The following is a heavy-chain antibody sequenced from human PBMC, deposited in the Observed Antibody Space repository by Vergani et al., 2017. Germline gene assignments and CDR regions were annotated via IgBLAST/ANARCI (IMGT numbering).Heavy chain of an antibody. D-gene: IGHD2-2*01. CDR3: AKEGVLGYCSSTSCHEVDY. V-gene: IGHV1-18*01. J-gene: IGHJ4*02. Sequence: QVQLVQSGAEVKKPGASVKVSCKASGYTFTSYGISWVRQAPGQGLEWMGWISAYNGNTNYAQKLQGRVTMTTDTSTSTAYMELSSLRSEDTAVYYCAKEGVLGYCSSTSCHEVDYWGQGTLVTVSS. CDR1: GYTFTSYG. CDR2: ISAYNGNT.